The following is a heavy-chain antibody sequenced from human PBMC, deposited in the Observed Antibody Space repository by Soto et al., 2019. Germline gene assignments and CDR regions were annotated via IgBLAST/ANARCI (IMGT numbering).Heavy chain of an antibody. CDR3: ARGYGSSSFDP. V-gene: IGHV1-3*01. J-gene: IGHJ5*02. CDR1: GYSFTNYN. D-gene: IGHD6-13*01. CDR2: INGGNGYT. Sequence: ASVKVSCKASGYSFTNYNIYWLRQAPGQRLEWMGWINGGNGYTKYSQIFQGRVTFTRDTSATTVYMELSSLGSEDTAVYYCARGYGSSSFDPWGQGALVTVSS.